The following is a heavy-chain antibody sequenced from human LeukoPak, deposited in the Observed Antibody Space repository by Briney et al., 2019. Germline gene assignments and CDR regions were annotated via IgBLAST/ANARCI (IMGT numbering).Heavy chain of an antibody. Sequence: PGGSLRLSCAASGFTFSSYGMHWVRQAPGKGLEWVADIWFDGKNEHFADSEKGRFTISRDNSKNTMYLQINSLRAEDAAVYYCARDRHCANGVCHSPPGMDVWGQGTTVTVSS. CDR2: IWFDGKNE. CDR1: GFTFSSYG. V-gene: IGHV3-33*01. D-gene: IGHD2-8*01. CDR3: ARDRHCANGVCHSPPGMDV. J-gene: IGHJ6*02.